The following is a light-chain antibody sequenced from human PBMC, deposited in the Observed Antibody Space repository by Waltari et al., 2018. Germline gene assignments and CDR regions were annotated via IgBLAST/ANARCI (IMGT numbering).Light chain of an antibody. J-gene: IGKJ1*01. CDR3: QHYNNWPRT. CDR2: DVS. V-gene: IGKV3-15*01. CDR1: QSVSSN. Sequence: EIVMTQSTATLSVSTGERATSSCRASQSVSSNLAWYQQKPGQAPRLLIYDVSTRATGIPARFGGSGSGTEFTLTISSLQSEDFAVYYCQHYNNWPRTFGQGTKVEIK.